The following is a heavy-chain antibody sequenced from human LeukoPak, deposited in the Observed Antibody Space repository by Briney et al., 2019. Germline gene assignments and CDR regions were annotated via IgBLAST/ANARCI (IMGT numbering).Heavy chain of an antibody. Sequence: SVTLSLTCTVSGGSISSSGYYWGWIRQPPGKGLEWIGSIYYSGSTYYNPSLKSRVTISEDTSKNQFSLKLSSVTAADTAVYYCAVYCSSTSCYARRAFDIWGQGTTVTVSS. V-gene: IGHV4-39*01. CDR1: GGSISSSGYY. CDR3: AVYCSSTSCYARRAFDI. J-gene: IGHJ3*02. CDR2: IYYSGST. D-gene: IGHD2-2*01.